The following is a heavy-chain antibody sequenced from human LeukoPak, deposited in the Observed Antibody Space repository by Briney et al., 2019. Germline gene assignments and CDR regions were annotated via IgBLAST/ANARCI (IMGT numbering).Heavy chain of an antibody. CDR2: IKQDGSEK. D-gene: IGHD2-2*01. CDR3: ARVEYLVAHDRDVYYYYYGMDV. Sequence: GGSLRLSCAASGFTFSSYWMSWVRQAPGKGLEWVANIKQDGSEKYYVDSVKGRFTISRDNAKNSLYLQMNSLRAEDTAVYYCARVEYLVAHDRDVYYYYYGMDVWGQGTLVTVSS. CDR1: GFTFSSYW. J-gene: IGHJ6*02. V-gene: IGHV3-7*01.